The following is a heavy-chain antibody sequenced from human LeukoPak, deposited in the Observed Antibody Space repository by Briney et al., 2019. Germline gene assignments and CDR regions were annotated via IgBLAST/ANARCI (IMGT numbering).Heavy chain of an antibody. CDR2: IYYSGST. D-gene: IGHD3-10*01. V-gene: IGHV4-59*01. CDR1: GGSLSSYY. CDR3: ARADYGSGTDC. Sequence: SETLSLTCTVSGGSLSSYYWSWVRQPPGKGLEWMGYIYYSGSTNYNPSLRSRVTISVDTSKNQFSLKLSSVTAADTAVYYCARADYGSGTDCWGQGTLVTVSS. J-gene: IGHJ4*02.